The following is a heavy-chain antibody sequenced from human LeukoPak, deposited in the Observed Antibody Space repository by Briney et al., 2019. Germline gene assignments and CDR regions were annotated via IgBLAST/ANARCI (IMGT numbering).Heavy chain of an antibody. CDR2: MYISGET. J-gene: IGHJ4*02. CDR1: GGSISTYY. D-gene: IGHD4-23*01. Sequence: SETLSLTCTVSGGSISTYYWSWIRQPAGKGLEWIGRMYISGETNYNPSLKGRVTVSLDTSKNHFSLRLNSVTAADTAVYFCASGIQGVGNNYWGQGTPVTVSS. CDR3: ASGIQGVGNNY. V-gene: IGHV4-4*07.